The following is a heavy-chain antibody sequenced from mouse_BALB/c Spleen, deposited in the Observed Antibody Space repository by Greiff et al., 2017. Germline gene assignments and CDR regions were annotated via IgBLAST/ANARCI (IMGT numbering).Heavy chain of an antibody. Sequence: EVKLMESGGGLVKPGGSLKLSCAASGFTFSSYAMSWVRQTPEKRLEWVASISSGGSTYYPDSVKGRFTISRDNARNTLYLQMSSLKSEDTAMYYCARHGRGGYGSSYGYWGQGTTLTVSS. D-gene: IGHD1-1*01. CDR3: ARHGRGGYGSSYGY. CDR1: GFTFSSYA. V-gene: IGHV5-6-5*01. CDR2: ISSGGST. J-gene: IGHJ2*01.